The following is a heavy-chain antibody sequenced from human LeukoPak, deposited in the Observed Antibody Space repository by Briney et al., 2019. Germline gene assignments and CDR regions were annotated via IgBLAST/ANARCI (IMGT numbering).Heavy chain of an antibody. D-gene: IGHD4-11*01. CDR1: GGTFSSYA. J-gene: IGHJ4*02. V-gene: IGHV1-69*05. CDR3: ARRASYSNYPYYFDY. CDR2: IIPIFGTA. Sequence: GASVKVSCKASGGTFSSYAISWVRQAPGQGLEWMGGIIPIFGTANYAQKFQGRVTMTRDTSTSTVYMELSSLRSEDTAVYYCARRASYSNYPYYFDYWGQGTLVTVSS.